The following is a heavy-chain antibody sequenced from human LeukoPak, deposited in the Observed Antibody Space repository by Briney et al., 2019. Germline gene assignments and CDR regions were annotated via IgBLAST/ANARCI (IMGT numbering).Heavy chain of an antibody. V-gene: IGHV4-34*01. CDR2: INHSGST. D-gene: IGHD6-13*01. CDR1: GGSFSGYY. CDR3: ARKGRQQLST. J-gene: IGHJ5*02. Sequence: PSETLSLTCAVYGGSFSGYYWSWIRQPPGKGLEWIGEINHSGSTNYNPSLKGRVTISVDTSKNQFSLKLSSVTAADTAVYYCARKGRQQLSTWGQGTLVTVSS.